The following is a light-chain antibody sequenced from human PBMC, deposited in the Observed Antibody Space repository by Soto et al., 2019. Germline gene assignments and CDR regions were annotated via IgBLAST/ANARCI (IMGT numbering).Light chain of an antibody. Sequence: QSARTQPRSVSGSPGQSVTISCTGTISDVGGYNYVSWYQQHPGKAPKLMIYEVTKLPSGVPDRFSGSKSGNTASLTISGHPAEDEADYYCCSYAGSDTDVFGGGTKRTVL. CDR1: ISDVGGYNY. CDR3: CSYAGSDTDV. V-gene: IGLV2-11*01. J-gene: IGLJ2*01. CDR2: EVT.